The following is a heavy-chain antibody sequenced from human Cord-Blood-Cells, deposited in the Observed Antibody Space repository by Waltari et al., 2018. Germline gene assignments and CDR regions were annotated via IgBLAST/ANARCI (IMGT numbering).Heavy chain of an antibody. D-gene: IGHD3-3*01. J-gene: IGHJ5*02. Sequence: QVQLQQWGAGLLKPSETLSLTCAVYGGSFSGYYCSWLRQPPGKGLEWIGEINHSGSTNYNPSLKSRVTISVDTSKNQFSLKLSSVTAADTAVYYCARGSRVLRFLEWLFWFDPWGQGTLVTVSS. CDR1: GGSFSGYY. CDR2: INHSGST. V-gene: IGHV4-34*01. CDR3: ARGSRVLRFLEWLFWFDP.